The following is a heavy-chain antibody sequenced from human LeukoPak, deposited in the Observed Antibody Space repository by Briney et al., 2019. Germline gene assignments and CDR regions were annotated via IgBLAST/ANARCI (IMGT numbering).Heavy chain of an antibody. CDR3: AKDPYSSGRNYFDY. CDR1: GFTFSSYG. D-gene: IGHD6-19*01. Sequence: GRSLRLSCAASGFTFSSYGMHWVRQAPGKGLEWVAVISYDGSNKYYADSVKGRFTISRDNSKNTLYLQMNSLRAEDTAVYYCAKDPYSSGRNYFDYWGQGTLVTVSS. J-gene: IGHJ4*02. CDR2: ISYDGSNK. V-gene: IGHV3-30*18.